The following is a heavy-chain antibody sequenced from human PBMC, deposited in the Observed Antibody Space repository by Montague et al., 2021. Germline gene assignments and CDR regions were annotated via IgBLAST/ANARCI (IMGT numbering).Heavy chain of an antibody. CDR3: ARNPAYGALDY. D-gene: IGHD4/OR15-4a*01. V-gene: IGHV3-7*03. Sequence: SLSLSWAASGLIFSHSWMAWVRLPPGKGLEWVAGVNPDGSQVGYVESVKGRFTVSKDNAKNSLFLQMNSLRGDDTALYYCARNPAYGALDYWGQGTRVTVSS. J-gene: IGHJ4*02. CDR2: VNPDGSQV. CDR1: GLIFSHSW.